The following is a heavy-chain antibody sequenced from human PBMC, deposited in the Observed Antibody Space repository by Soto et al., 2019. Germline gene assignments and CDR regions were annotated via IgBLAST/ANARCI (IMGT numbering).Heavy chain of an antibody. CDR1: GFTFRNFG. V-gene: IGHV3-33*03. CDR2: RWHDGGNK. Sequence: QMQLVESGGVVVQPGRSLRLSGTASGFTFRNFGMHWVRQAPGKGLEWVAIRWHDGGNKYYADSVEGRFTISRDNSRNTVYLQMNSLRAEDTATYYCAAGEPLNYRGQGTIVTVSS. D-gene: IGHD3-10*01. J-gene: IGHJ4*02. CDR3: AAGEPLNY.